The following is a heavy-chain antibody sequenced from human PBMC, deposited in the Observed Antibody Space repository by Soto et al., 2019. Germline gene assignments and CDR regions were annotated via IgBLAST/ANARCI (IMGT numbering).Heavy chain of an antibody. D-gene: IGHD2-21*02. Sequence: QIQLVQSGGEVKKPGASVTVSCKASGYSFSNFGISWVRQAPGQGLEWMGWITAFNSNTRYAQRFQGRVTMTTDTSANIAYLELRSLRAADTAVYYCARDRTLVTATRALDYWGQGTLVTVSS. CDR2: ITAFNSNT. CDR3: ARDRTLVTATRALDY. V-gene: IGHV1-18*01. CDR1: GYSFSNFG. J-gene: IGHJ4*02.